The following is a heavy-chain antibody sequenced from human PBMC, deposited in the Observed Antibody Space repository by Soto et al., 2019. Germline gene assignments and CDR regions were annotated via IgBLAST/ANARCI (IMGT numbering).Heavy chain of an antibody. CDR2: IYYTGST. D-gene: IGHD7-27*01. V-gene: IGHV4-59*01. J-gene: IGHJ4*02. Sequence: QVQLQESGPGLVEPSETLSLTCTVSGGSISGYYWKWVRQPPGKGLEWIGYIYYTGSTHYNPSLKSRVTMSVDTSKHQFSLTLTSVTTADTAVYYCARETPGAGHLDYWGLGTLVTVSS. CDR3: ARETPGAGHLDY. CDR1: GGSISGYY.